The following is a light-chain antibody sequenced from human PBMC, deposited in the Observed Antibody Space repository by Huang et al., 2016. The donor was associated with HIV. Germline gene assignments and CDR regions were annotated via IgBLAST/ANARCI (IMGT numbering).Light chain of an antibody. CDR2: DTS. CDR3: QQYSDGYT. V-gene: IGKV3-15*01. Sequence: ETVMTQSPVTLSVSPGERATLSCRASQSVSSNLAWYQQRHGQAPRLLIYDTSTRATGIPARFSGGGSGTEFTLTISGLQSEDFAVYYCQQYSDGYTFGQGTKVDVK. J-gene: IGKJ2*01. CDR1: QSVSSN.